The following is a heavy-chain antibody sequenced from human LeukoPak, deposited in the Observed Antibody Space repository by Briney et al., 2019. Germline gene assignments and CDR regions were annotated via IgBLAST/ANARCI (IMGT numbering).Heavy chain of an antibody. V-gene: IGHV4-59*12. J-gene: IGHJ5*02. D-gene: IGHD3-22*01. CDR1: GGSISSYY. CDR3: ARVYYYDSSGYYWFDP. Sequence: SETLSLTCTVSGGSISSYYWSWIRQPPGKGLEWIGYIYYSGSTNYNPSLKSRVTISVDTSKNQFSLRLNSVTAADTAVYYCARVYYYDSSGYYWFDPWGQGTLVTVSS. CDR2: IYYSGST.